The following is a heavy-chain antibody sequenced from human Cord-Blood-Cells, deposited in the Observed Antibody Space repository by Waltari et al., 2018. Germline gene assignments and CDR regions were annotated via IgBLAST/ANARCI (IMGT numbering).Heavy chain of an antibody. D-gene: IGHD3-22*01. V-gene: IGHV1-2*02. Sequence: QVQLVQSGAEVKKPGASVKVSCKASGYTFTGYYMPWVGQAPGQGLEWMGWINPNSGGTNYAQKFQGRVTMTRDTSISTAYMELSRLRSDDTAVYYCARGGSSGYYLDAFDIWGQGTMVTVSS. CDR2: INPNSGGT. CDR1: GYTFTGYY. CDR3: ARGGSSGYYLDAFDI. J-gene: IGHJ3*02.